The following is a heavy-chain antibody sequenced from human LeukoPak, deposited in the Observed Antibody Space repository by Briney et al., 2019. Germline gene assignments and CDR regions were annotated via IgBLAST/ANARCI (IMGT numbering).Heavy chain of an antibody. CDR3: ARGARGNGMDV. CDR1: GYSISSSNW. D-gene: IGHD1-26*01. J-gene: IGHJ6*02. V-gene: IGHV4-28*03. CDR2: IYYSGST. Sequence: SETLSLTCAVSGYSISSSNWWGWIRQPSGKGLEWIGYIYYSGSTYYNPSLKSRVTMSVDTSKNQFSPKLSSVTAVDTAVYYCARGARGNGMDVWGQGTTVTVSS.